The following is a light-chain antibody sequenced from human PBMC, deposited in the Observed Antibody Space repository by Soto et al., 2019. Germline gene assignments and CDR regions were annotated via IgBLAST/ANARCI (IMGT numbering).Light chain of an antibody. CDR2: EVN. V-gene: IGLV2-8*01. Sequence: QSVLTQPASVSGSPGQSITISCTGTSSDDGRYDLVSWYRKHPGEAPKLIIHEVNQRPSGVPDRFSGSKSGNTASLTVSGLQAEDEGTYYCSSYGGYNNVVFGTGTKVTVL. J-gene: IGLJ1*01. CDR3: SSYGGYNNVV. CDR1: SSDDGRYDL.